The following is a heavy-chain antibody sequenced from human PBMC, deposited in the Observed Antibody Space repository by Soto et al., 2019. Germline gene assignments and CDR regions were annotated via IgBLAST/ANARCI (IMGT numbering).Heavy chain of an antibody. CDR2: ISGSGGST. CDR3: AKGDSSGSVTGWFDP. J-gene: IGHJ5*02. D-gene: IGHD6-19*01. CDR1: GFTFSSYA. Sequence: GGSLRLSCGASGFTFSSYAISWVRQAPGKGLEWVSAISGSGGSTYYADSVKGRFTISRDNSKNTLYLQMNSLRAEDTAVYYCAKGDSSGSVTGWFDPWGQGTLVTVSS. V-gene: IGHV3-23*01.